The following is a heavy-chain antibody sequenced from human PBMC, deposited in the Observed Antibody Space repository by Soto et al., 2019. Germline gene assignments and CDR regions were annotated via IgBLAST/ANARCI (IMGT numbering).Heavy chain of an antibody. D-gene: IGHD2-15*01. CDR3: ARGGGHEDMGWFDP. V-gene: IGHV4-30-4*01. J-gene: IGHJ5*02. CDR2: IYYSGST. CDR1: GGSIRSGDYY. Sequence: QVQLQESGPGLVKPSQTLSLTCTVSGGSIRSGDYYWSWIRQPPGKGLEWIGYIYYSGSTYYNPSLKSRVTISVDTSKNQFSLKMSFVTAADTAVYYCARGGGHEDMGWFDPWGQGTLVTVSS.